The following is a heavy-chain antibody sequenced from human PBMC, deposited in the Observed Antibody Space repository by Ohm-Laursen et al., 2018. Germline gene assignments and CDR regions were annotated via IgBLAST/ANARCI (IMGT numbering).Heavy chain of an antibody. CDR1: GFTFSSYG. V-gene: IGHV3-30*18. D-gene: IGHD2-15*01. CDR2: ISYDGSNK. J-gene: IGHJ1*01. CDR3: AKNRVGGYCSGGSCYSEYFQH. Sequence: SLRLSCSASGFTFSSYGMHWVRQAPGKGLEWVAVISYDGSNKYYADSVRGRFTISRDNSKNTLYLQMNSLRAEDTAVYYCAKNRVGGYCSGGSCYSEYFQHWGQGTLVTVSS.